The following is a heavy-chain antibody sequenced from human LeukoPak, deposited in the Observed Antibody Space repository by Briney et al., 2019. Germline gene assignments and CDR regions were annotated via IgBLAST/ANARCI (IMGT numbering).Heavy chain of an antibody. CDR3: ASPSDSGRYYYNY. J-gene: IGHJ4*02. CDR1: GGSISSYC. Sequence: SETLSLTCTVSGGSISSYCWSWIRQPAGKGLEWIGRIYTSGSTNYNPSLKSRVTISVDTSKNQFSLKLSSVTAADTAVYFCASPSDSGRYYYNYWGPGTLVTVSS. CDR2: IYTSGST. V-gene: IGHV4-4*07. D-gene: IGHD3-22*01.